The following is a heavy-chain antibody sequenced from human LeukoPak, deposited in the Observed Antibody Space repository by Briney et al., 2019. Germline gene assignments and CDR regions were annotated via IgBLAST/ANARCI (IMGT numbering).Heavy chain of an antibody. CDR3: ARSYSNHLFGMDV. CDR1: GFTVSSYY. Sequence: GGSLRLSCAASGFTVSSYYMTWVRQAPGKGLEWVSVMYSGGSTYYADSVKGRVATSRDNSQNTVFLQMNSVRVEDTAVYYCARSYSNHLFGMDVWGQGTAVTVSS. V-gene: IGHV3-66*01. J-gene: IGHJ6*02. D-gene: IGHD4-11*01. CDR2: MYSGGST.